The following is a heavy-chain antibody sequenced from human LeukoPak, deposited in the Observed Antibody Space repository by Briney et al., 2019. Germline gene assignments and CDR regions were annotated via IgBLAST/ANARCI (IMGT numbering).Heavy chain of an antibody. CDR3: ARLALQEVGATQTYYLDY. D-gene: IGHD1-26*01. CDR2: ICHSGST. V-gene: IGHV4-4*02. CDR1: GGSIGSSNW. Sequence: PSETLSLTCAVSGGSIGSSNWWTWVRQPPGKGLEWIGEICHSGSTNYNPSLKSRVTISVDKSKSQFSLKLSSVTAADTAVYYCARLALQEVGATQTYYLDYWGQGTLVTVSS. J-gene: IGHJ4*02.